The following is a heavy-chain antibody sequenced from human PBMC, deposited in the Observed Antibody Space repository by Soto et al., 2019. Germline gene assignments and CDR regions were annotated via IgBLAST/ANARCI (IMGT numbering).Heavy chain of an antibody. J-gene: IGHJ5*01. V-gene: IGHV1-18*04. CDR3: ARDSNWFDS. Sequence: AASVKVSCKASGYRFTSYGISWVRQAPGQGLEWMGWISAYNGNKNCTQKFQDRVTMTTDTSTSTAYMELRSLRSDDTAVYYCARDSNWFDSWGQGTLVTVSS. CDR1: GYRFTSYG. CDR2: ISAYNGNK.